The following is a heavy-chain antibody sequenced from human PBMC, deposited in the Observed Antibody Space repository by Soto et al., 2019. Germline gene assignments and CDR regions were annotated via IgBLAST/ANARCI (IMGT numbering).Heavy chain of an antibody. V-gene: IGHV3-23*01. D-gene: IGHD5-12*01. CDR1: GFSFSSYA. CDR2: ISARGGSS. CDR3: AKGSIEYRASVDH. J-gene: IGHJ4*02. Sequence: EVQLLESGGGLVQPGGCLRLACAASGFSFSSYAMVWVRQAPGKGLEWVSVISARGGSSYFADSVKGRFTISRANSKNVLSLEMNSLRAEDTATYFCAKGSIEYRASVDHWGQGTVVLVSS.